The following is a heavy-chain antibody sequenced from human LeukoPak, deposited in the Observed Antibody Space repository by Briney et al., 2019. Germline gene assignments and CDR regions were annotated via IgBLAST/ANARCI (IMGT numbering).Heavy chain of an antibody. Sequence: GGSLRLSCAASGFTVSSNYMSWVRQAPGKGLEWVSVIYSGGSTYYADSVKGRFTISRDNSKNTLYLQMNSLGAEDTAVYYCATATSGRVVGAALAFDYWGQGTLVTVSS. CDR1: GFTVSSNY. CDR3: ATATSGRVVGAALAFDY. J-gene: IGHJ4*02. V-gene: IGHV3-66*02. CDR2: IYSGGST. D-gene: IGHD1-26*01.